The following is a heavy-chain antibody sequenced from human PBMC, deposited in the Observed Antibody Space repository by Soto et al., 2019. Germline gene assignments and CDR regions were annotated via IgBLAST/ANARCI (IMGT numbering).Heavy chain of an antibody. V-gene: IGHV4-31*03. CDR3: ARSYAPKARDGYNAFLS. D-gene: IGHD5-12*01. J-gene: IGHJ4*02. CDR1: GGSISSGGYY. Sequence: PSETLSLTCTVSGGSISSGGYYWTWIRQHPGKGLEWIGYSYYSGSTYYNPSLKSRVAISVDTSKNQFSLKLSSVTAADTAVYYCARSYAPKARDGYNAFLSWGQGTLVTVSS. CDR2: SYYSGST.